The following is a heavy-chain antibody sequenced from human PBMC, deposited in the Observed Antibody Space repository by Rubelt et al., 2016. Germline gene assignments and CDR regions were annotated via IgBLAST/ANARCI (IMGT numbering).Heavy chain of an antibody. CDR3: AASHWGSFDS. Sequence: QVQLQESGPGLVKPSETLSLTCTVSGGSISSYYWSWIRQPPGKGLECIGYIYFSGSTNYNPSLESRVTISVDTSKNQFSLKLSSVTAADTAVYYCAASHWGSFDSWGPGTLVTVSS. D-gene: IGHD7-27*01. CDR2: IYFSGST. V-gene: IGHV4-59*08. CDR1: GGSISSYY. J-gene: IGHJ4*02.